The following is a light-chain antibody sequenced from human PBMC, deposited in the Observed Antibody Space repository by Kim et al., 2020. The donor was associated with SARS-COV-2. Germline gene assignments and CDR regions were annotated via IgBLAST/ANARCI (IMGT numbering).Light chain of an antibody. V-gene: IGLV3-1*01. Sequence: SVSPGQPASITRSGDNLGDKYACWYQQKPGQSPVLVIYQDSKRPSGIPERFSGSNSGNTATLTISGTQAMDEADYYCQAWDSSTWVFGGGTQLTVL. CDR2: QDS. J-gene: IGLJ3*02. CDR3: QAWDSSTWV. CDR1: NLGDKY.